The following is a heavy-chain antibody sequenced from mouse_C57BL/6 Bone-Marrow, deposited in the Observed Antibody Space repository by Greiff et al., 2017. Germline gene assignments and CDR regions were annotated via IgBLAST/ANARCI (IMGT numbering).Heavy chain of an antibody. CDR2: ISSGGSYT. Sequence: VQLKESGGDLVKPGGSLKLSCAASGFTFSSYGMSWVRQTPDKRLEWVATISSGGSYTYYPDSVKGRFTISRDNAKNTLYLQMSSLKSENTAMYYCARHPYWGPGTTLTVSS. J-gene: IGHJ2*01. CDR3: ARHPY. V-gene: IGHV5-6*01. CDR1: GFTFSSYG.